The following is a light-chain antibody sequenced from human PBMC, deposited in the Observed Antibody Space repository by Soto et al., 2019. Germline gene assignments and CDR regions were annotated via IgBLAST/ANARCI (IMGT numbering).Light chain of an antibody. Sequence: EIVLTQSPGTLSLSPGERATPSCRASQTVSSTYLAWYQQKPGQTPRLLIYGASSRATGIPDRFSGSGSGTDFTLTISSLEPEDIVVYYCQQYGSSPAFTFGGGTKVEIK. CDR3: QQYGSSPAFT. J-gene: IGKJ4*01. CDR1: QTVSSTY. V-gene: IGKV3-20*01. CDR2: GAS.